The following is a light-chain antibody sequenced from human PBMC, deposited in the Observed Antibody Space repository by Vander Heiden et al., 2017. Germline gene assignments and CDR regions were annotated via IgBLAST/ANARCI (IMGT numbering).Light chain of an antibody. CDR2: GAS. Sequence: EIVLTQSPGTLSLSPGERATLSCRASQSVSSSYLAWYQQKPGQAPRLLIYGASSRANGIPDRFSGSGSGTDFTLTISRLEPEDFAVYYWQQDGSSLTFGGRTKVEIK. CDR3: QQDGSSLT. CDR1: QSVSSSY. J-gene: IGKJ4*01. V-gene: IGKV3-20*01.